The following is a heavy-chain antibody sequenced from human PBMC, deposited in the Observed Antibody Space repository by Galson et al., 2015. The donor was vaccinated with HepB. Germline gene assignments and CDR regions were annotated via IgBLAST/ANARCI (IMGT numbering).Heavy chain of an antibody. D-gene: IGHD3-9*01. CDR2: INERGGR. Sequence: SETLSLTCAVFGGSFSDYYWTWVRQSPEKGLEWIGGINERGGRNYNPSFESRVNISLDTPKRQFSLRLNSVTAADTAVYYCARGVLRYFRFDLWGQGTLVTVSS. CDR1: GGSFSDYY. J-gene: IGHJ5*01. V-gene: IGHV4-34*01. CDR3: ARGVLRYFRFDL.